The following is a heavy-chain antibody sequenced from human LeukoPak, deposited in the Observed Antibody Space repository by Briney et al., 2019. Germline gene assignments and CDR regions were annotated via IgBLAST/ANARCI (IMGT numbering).Heavy chain of an antibody. V-gene: IGHV3-33*05. Sequence: GGSLRLPCAASGFTFSSYGMHWVRQDPGKGLEWVAVISYDGSNKYYADSVKGRFIISRDNSRNTLYVEMNSLRVEDTAVYFCAREDRNWDYFDYWGQGTLVSVSS. CDR2: ISYDGSNK. CDR1: GFTFSSYG. CDR3: AREDRNWDYFDY. J-gene: IGHJ4*02. D-gene: IGHD3-16*01.